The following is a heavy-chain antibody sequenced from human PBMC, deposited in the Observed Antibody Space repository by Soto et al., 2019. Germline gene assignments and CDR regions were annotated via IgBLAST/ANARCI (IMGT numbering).Heavy chain of an antibody. D-gene: IGHD3-10*01. CDR2: IYYSGST. J-gene: IGHJ5*02. CDR1: GGSISSYY. Sequence: SETLSLTCTVSGGSISSYYWSWIRQPPGKGLEWIGYIYYSGSTNYNPSLKSRVTVSVDTSKNQFSLKLSSVTAADTAVYYCARDPFLGVREAYYYGSGSPGGWFDPWGQGTLVTVSS. CDR3: ARDPFLGVREAYYYGSGSPGGWFDP. V-gene: IGHV4-59*01.